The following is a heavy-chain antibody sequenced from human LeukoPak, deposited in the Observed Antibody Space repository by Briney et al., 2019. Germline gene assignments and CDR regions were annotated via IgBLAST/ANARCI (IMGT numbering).Heavy chain of an antibody. CDR1: GGSISNYY. CDR3: ATPSGSYSNWFDP. Sequence: KPSETLSLTCTVSGGSISNYYWSWIRQPPGKGLEWIGEINHSGSTNYNPSLKSRVTISVDTSKNQFSLKLSSVTAADTAVYYCATPSGSYSNWFDPWGQGTLVTVSS. J-gene: IGHJ5*02. D-gene: IGHD1-26*01. V-gene: IGHV4-34*01. CDR2: INHSGST.